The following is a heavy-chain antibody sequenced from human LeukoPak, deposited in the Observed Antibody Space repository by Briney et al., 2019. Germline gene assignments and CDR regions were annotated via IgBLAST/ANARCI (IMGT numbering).Heavy chain of an antibody. J-gene: IGHJ4*02. Sequence: SETLSLTCTVSGGSISTSTYYWVWIRQPPGKGLEWIGNIYSGGSTYYNPSLKSRVTLSVDASKNQFSLRLSSVAAADTAVYYCARLRSSSWYVGDWGQGTLVTVSS. CDR2: IYSGGST. D-gene: IGHD6-13*01. V-gene: IGHV4-39*01. CDR3: ARLRSSSWYVGD. CDR1: GGSISTSTYY.